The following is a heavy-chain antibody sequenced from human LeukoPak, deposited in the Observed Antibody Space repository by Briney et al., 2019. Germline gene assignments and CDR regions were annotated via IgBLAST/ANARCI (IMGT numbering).Heavy chain of an antibody. J-gene: IGHJ4*02. CDR2: SSGTGYST. CDR1: GFTFSSYA. Sequence: GGSLRLSCAASGFTFSSYAMSWVRQAPGKGLEWVSDSSGTGYSTYYADSVKGRFTISRDNSKNTLYLQMNSLRGEDTAVYYCAKDQGTQLWGQGTLVTVSS. V-gene: IGHV3-23*01. CDR3: AKDQGTQL. D-gene: IGHD1-1*01.